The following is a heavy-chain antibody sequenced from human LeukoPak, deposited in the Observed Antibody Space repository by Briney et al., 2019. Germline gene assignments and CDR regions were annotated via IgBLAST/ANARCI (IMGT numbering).Heavy chain of an antibody. D-gene: IGHD6-13*01. J-gene: IGHJ6*03. V-gene: IGHV3-53*05. CDR2: IYSDGST. CDR1: GLTVRSNY. Sequence: GGSLRLSCAASGLTVRSNYMSWVRQAPGKGLEWVSVIYSDGSTYYEDSVKGRFTISRDNSKNSLYLQMNSLRAEDTAVYYCAKDVGSWINYYYYMDVWGKGTTVTISS. CDR3: AKDVGSWINYYYYMDV.